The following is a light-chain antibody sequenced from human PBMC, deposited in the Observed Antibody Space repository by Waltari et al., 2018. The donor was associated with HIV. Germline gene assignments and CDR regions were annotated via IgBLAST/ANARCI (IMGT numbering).Light chain of an antibody. Sequence: QSVLTQPPAASGTPAQRVTISCSGHSSISGRTYVNLYQQLPVTAPKLLISRSYQRPSGVPDRFSGSKSGSSASLAISGLRSEDEAVYYCAAWDDNLRGVFGGGTKLTVL. J-gene: IGLJ2*01. CDR2: RSY. CDR1: SSISGRTY. V-gene: IGLV1-47*01. CDR3: AAWDDNLRGV.